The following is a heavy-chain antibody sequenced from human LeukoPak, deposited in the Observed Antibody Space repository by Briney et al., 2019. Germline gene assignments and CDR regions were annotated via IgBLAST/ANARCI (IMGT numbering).Heavy chain of an antibody. CDR3: ARDPWGTGWLDY. D-gene: IGHD3-16*01. CDR1: GYTFTGYY. J-gene: IGHJ4*02. V-gene: IGHV1-2*02. CDR2: INPNSGGT. Sequence: GASVKVSCKASGYTFTGYYMHWVRQAPGQGLEWMGWINPNSGGTKYAQKFQGRVTMTRDTSTSTVYMELSSLRSEDTAVYYCARDPWGTGWLDYWGQGTLVTVSS.